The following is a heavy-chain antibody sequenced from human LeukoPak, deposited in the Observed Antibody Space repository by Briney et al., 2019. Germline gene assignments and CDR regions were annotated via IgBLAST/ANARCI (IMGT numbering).Heavy chain of an antibody. CDR1: GFTFSNYA. CDR3: AKDWCTNGVCPLGAFDI. Sequence: GGSLRLSCAASGFTFSNYAMSWVRQAPGKGLEWVSGINGRGDTTYYADSVKGRFTISRDNSKNTLCLQMNSLRAEDTAVYYCAKDWCTNGVCPLGAFDIWGQGTMVTVSS. D-gene: IGHD2-8*01. CDR2: INGRGDTT. V-gene: IGHV3-23*01. J-gene: IGHJ3*02.